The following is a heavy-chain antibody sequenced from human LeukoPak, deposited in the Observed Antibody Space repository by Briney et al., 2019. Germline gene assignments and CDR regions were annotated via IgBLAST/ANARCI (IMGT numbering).Heavy chain of an antibody. CDR2: IYYSGST. CDR3: ARAEAYCGGDCYPYYFAY. Sequence: SETLSLTCTVSGGSISRGGYYWSWIRQHPGKGLEWNGYIYYSGSTYYNPSLKSRVSISVDTSKSQFSLKLSSVSAADTAVYYCARAEAYCGGDCYPYYFAYWGQGTLVTVSS. V-gene: IGHV4-31*03. D-gene: IGHD2-21*02. J-gene: IGHJ4*02. CDR1: GGSISRGGYY.